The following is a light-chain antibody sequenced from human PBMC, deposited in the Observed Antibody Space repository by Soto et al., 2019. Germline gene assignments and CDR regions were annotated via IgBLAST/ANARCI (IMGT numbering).Light chain of an antibody. V-gene: IGLV2-8*01. CDR2: EVN. CDR3: SSYAGSDRGV. CDR1: SSAIGNSNY. J-gene: IGLJ3*02. Sequence: QSALTQPPSASGSPGQSVTISCTGTSSAIGNSNYVSWYQQHPGKAPKLMIYEVNTRPSGVPDRFAGSKSGNTASLTVSGLQAEDEADYYCSSYAGSDRGVFGGGTKLTVL.